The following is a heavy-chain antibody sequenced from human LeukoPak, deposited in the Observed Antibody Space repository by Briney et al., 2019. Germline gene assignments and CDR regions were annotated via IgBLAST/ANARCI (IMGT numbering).Heavy chain of an antibody. Sequence: PSETLSLTCAVYGGSFSGYYWSWVRQPPGKGLEWIGEINHSGSTNYNPSLTSRVTISVDTSKNQFSLKLSSVTAADTAVYYCARGRGAVAAKGYYYYGMDVWGKGTTVTVSS. D-gene: IGHD6-19*01. CDR3: ARGRGAVAAKGYYYYGMDV. CDR2: INHSGST. CDR1: GGSFSGYY. V-gene: IGHV4-34*01. J-gene: IGHJ6*04.